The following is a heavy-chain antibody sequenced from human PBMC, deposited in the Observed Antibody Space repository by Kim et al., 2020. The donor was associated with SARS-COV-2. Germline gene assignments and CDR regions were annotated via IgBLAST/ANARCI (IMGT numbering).Heavy chain of an antibody. V-gene: IGHV3-13*01. D-gene: IGHD6-19*01. CDR1: GFTFSNYD. CDR3: VRSPKSGWHPEFDY. CDR2: IGTLGDS. J-gene: IGHJ4*02. Sequence: GGSLRLSCVASGFTFSNYDMHWVRQATGKGLEWVSAIGTLGDSYYPDSVKGRFTISRENAKNSLYLQMNGLRDGDTAVYYCVRSPKSGWHPEFDYWGQGSLVTVSS.